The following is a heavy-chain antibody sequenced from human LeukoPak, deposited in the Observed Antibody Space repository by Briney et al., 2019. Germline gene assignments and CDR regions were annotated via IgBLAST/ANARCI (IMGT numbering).Heavy chain of an antibody. V-gene: IGHV1-69*13. CDR1: EGTFSSYA. CDR3: ARSFLWFGELFAAFDI. CDR2: IIPIFGTA. D-gene: IGHD3-10*01. Sequence: AASVKVSCKASEGTFSSYAISWVRQAPGQGLEWMGGIIPIFGTANYAQKFQGRVTITADESTSTAYMELSSLRSEDTAVYYCARSFLWFGELFAAFDIWGQGTMVTVSS. J-gene: IGHJ3*02.